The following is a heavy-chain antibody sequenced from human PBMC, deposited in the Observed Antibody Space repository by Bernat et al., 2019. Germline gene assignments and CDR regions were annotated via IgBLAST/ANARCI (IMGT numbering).Heavy chain of an antibody. CDR3: ARARYYDLIDY. CDR2: FNSDGTTT. V-gene: IGHV3-74*01. CDR1: GFTFSSYW. D-gene: IGHD3-3*01. Sequence: EVQLVESGGGLVQPGGSLRLSCAASGFTFSSYWMHWVRQAPGKGLVWVSRFNSDGTTTTYADYVKGRLTISRDNAKNTVYLQMNSLRAEETAVYYCARARYYDLIDYWGQGTLVTVSS. J-gene: IGHJ4*02.